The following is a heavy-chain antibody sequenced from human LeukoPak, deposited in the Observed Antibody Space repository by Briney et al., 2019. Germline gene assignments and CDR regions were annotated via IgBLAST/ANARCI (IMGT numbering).Heavy chain of an antibody. J-gene: IGHJ4*02. CDR3: TNILTGYYNYFDN. CDR2: IKSKTDGGTT. D-gene: IGHD3-9*01. V-gene: IGHV3-15*05. Sequence: GSLRLSCAASGFTFSNAWMSWVRQAPGKGLEWVGHIKSKTDGGTTGYAAPVEGRFTISRDDSKNTLYLQMNSLKTEDTAIYYCTNILTGYYNYFDNWGQGTLVTVSS. CDR1: GFTFSNAW.